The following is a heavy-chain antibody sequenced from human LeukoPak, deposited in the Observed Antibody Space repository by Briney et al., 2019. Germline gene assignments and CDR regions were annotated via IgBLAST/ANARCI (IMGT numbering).Heavy chain of an antibody. D-gene: IGHD2-8*01. J-gene: IGHJ5*02. CDR3: ARDEGAGGCINVFDP. Sequence: ASVKVSCKALGYPFSAFYIHWMRQAPGQGLEWMGWINPSEGATRYAPKFQGRVTMTGDTSTSTVYMDLSSLTSDDTAVYFCARDEGAGGCINVFDPWGQGTLVTVSS. CDR2: INPSEGAT. V-gene: IGHV1-2*02. CDR1: GYPFSAFY.